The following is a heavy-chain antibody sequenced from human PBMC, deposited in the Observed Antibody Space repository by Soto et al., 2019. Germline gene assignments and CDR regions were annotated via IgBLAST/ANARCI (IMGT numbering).Heavy chain of an antibody. J-gene: IGHJ6*02. Sequence: SVKVSCKASGGTFSSYAISWVRQAPGQGLEWMGGIIPIFGTANYAQKFQGRVTITADESTSTAYMELSSLRSEDTAVYYCATNSGRGSGGYEFYYYYGMDVWGQGTTVTVSS. CDR1: GGTFSSYA. V-gene: IGHV1-69*13. D-gene: IGHD3-10*01. CDR2: IIPIFGTA. CDR3: ATNSGRGSGGYEFYYYYGMDV.